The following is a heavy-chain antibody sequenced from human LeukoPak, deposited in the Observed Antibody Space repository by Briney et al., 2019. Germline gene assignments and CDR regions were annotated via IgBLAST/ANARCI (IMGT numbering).Heavy chain of an antibody. J-gene: IGHJ6*02. CDR3: AREGTSSSWYRMYYYGMDV. CDR1: GYTFTSYG. Sequence: ASVKVSCKASGYTFTSYGISWMRQAPGQGLEWMGWISAYNGNTNYAQKLQGRVTMTTDTSTSTAYMELRSLRSDDTAVYYCAREGTSSSWYRMYYYGMDVWGQGTTVTVSS. V-gene: IGHV1-18*01. D-gene: IGHD6-13*01. CDR2: ISAYNGNT.